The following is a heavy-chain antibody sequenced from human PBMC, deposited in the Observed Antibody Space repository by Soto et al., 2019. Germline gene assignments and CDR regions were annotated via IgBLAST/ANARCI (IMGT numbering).Heavy chain of an antibody. Sequence: PSETLSLTXTVSGGSISSYYWSWIRQPPGKGLEWIGYIYYSGSTNYNPSLKSRVTISVDTSKNQFSLKLSSVTAADTAVYYCARGRYSGYSGRRYYYYYGMDVWGQGTTVTVS. CDR2: IYYSGST. CDR3: ARGRYSGYSGRRYYYYYGMDV. D-gene: IGHD5-12*01. CDR1: GGSISSYY. J-gene: IGHJ6*02. V-gene: IGHV4-59*01.